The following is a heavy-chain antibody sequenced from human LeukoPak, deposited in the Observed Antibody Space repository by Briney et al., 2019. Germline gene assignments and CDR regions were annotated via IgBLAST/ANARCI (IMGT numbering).Heavy chain of an antibody. CDR3: VRDGYIYGFSPY. CDR1: GGSISSTSYY. V-gene: IGHV4-39*07. Sequence: PSETLSLTCNVSGGSISSTSYYWGWIRQPPGKGLEWIGSIYYSGYTYYNPSLKSRVTISVDTSKNQFSLKMSSVTAADTAVYFCVRDGYIYGFSPYWGQGTLVTVSS. D-gene: IGHD5-18*01. CDR2: IYYSGYT. J-gene: IGHJ4*02.